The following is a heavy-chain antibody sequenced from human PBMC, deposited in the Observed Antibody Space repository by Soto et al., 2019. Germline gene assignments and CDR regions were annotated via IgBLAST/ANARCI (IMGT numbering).Heavy chain of an antibody. CDR1: GGSISSYY. D-gene: IGHD2-15*01. J-gene: IGHJ6*02. V-gene: IGHV4-59*01. CDR3: ARLFMAGAPGSYSTGLDV. CDR2: IYYSGST. Sequence: SETLSLTCTVSGGSISSYYWSWIRQPPGKGLEWIGYIYYSGSTNYTPSLKSRLTISVDASKNEFSLKLNSMAAADTATYYCARLFMAGAPGSYSTGLDVWGQGTTVTVSS.